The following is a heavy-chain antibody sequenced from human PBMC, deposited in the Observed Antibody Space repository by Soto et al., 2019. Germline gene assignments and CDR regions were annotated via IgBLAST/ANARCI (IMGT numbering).Heavy chain of an antibody. CDR2: ISSSSSTI. CDR3: ASLPAIWFGEPTADY. V-gene: IGHV3-48*01. J-gene: IGHJ4*02. CDR1: GFTFSSYS. D-gene: IGHD3-10*01. Sequence: SLRLSCAASGFTFSSYSMNWVRQAPGKGLEWVSYISSSSSTIYYADSVKGRFTISRDNAKNSLYLQMNSLRAEDTAVYYCASLPAIWFGEPTADYWGQGTLVTVSS.